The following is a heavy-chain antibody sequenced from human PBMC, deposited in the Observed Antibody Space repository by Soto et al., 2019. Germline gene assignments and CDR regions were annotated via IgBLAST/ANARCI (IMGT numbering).Heavy chain of an antibody. CDR2: ISGTDGST. V-gene: IGHV3-23*01. Sequence: EVQLLESGGGLVQPGGSLRLSCAACGFTFSGYAIPWFRHAPGQGLECVSGISGTDGSTYYAVSVKGRFTISRDNSKNTLYLQMNSLRAEDTAVYYCAKDSGPAWFDPWGQGTLVTVSS. J-gene: IGHJ5*02. CDR1: GFTFSGYA. CDR3: AKDSGPAWFDP.